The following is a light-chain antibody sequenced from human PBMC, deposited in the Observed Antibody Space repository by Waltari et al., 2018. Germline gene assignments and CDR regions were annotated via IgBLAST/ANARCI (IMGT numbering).Light chain of an antibody. J-gene: IGKJ1*01. CDR1: QGLLHSNGNTY. Sequence: DIVMTQTPLSSPVTLGQAASISCRSSQGLLHSNGNTYLSWLHQRPGQPPRLLIYKISNRVSGVPDRFSGSGTGTDFTLRISRVEAEDVGVYYCMQATQFPRTFGQGTKVEIK. V-gene: IGKV2-24*01. CDR3: MQATQFPRT. CDR2: KIS.